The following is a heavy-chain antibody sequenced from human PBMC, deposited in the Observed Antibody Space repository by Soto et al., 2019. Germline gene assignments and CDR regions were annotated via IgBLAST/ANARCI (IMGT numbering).Heavy chain of an antibody. Sequence: QVQLVQSGAEVKKPGASVNVSCRASGYTFTDYFLHWVRQAPGHGLEWMGWINPNSGSTNFAPKFQGLVTMTRDASISTVYLVLNRLTSDDTAVYFCARVTATSPDAWLDPCGQGTLVTVSS. V-gene: IGHV1-2*04. CDR3: ARVTATSPDAWLDP. J-gene: IGHJ5*02. D-gene: IGHD4-4*01. CDR2: INPNSGST. CDR1: GYTFTDYF.